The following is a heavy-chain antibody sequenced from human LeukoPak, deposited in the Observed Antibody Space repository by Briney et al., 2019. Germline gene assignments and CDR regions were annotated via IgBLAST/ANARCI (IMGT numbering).Heavy chain of an antibody. CDR2: IYASGST. CDR3: ARDAPPAYCSGGSCYFDY. Sequence: SETLSLTCTVSGGSISSYYWSWIRQPAGKGLEWIGRIYASGSTNYNPSLNSRVTISRDTSKNQFSLNLTSVTAADTAVYYCARDAPPAYCSGGSCYFDYWGQGTLVTVSS. V-gene: IGHV4-4*07. CDR1: GGSISSYY. D-gene: IGHD2-15*01. J-gene: IGHJ4*02.